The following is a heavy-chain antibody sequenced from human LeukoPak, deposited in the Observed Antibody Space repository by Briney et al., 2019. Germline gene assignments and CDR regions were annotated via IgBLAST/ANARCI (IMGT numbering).Heavy chain of an antibody. J-gene: IGHJ4*02. V-gene: IGHV4-59*01. D-gene: IGHD3-22*01. CDR1: GGSISSYY. Sequence: PSETLSLTCIVSGGSISSYYWTWMRQPPGKGLEWIGYIYYSGSTKYNPSLKSRVTISVDKSKNQFSLNLSSVTAADTSVYYCARVGDNYDRSGYYFDYWGQASLVTVSS. CDR2: IYYSGST. CDR3: ARVGDNYDRSGYYFDY.